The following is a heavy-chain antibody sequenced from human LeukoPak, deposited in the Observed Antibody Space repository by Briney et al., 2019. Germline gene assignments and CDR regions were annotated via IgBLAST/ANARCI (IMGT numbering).Heavy chain of an antibody. V-gene: IGHV3-9*01. J-gene: IGHJ4*02. CDR1: GFTFDDYA. CDR2: ISWNSGSI. Sequence: GGSLRLSCAASGFTFDDYAMHWVRQAPGKGLEWVSGISWNSGSIGYADSVKGRFTISRDNAKNSLYLQMNSLRAEDTALYYCAKDGIRYCSSTSCPIGDYRGQGTLVTVSS. D-gene: IGHD2-2*01. CDR3: AKDGIRYCSSTSCPIGDY.